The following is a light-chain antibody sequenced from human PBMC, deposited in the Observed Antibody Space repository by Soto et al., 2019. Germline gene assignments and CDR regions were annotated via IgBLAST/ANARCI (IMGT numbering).Light chain of an antibody. CDR2: GAS. CDR3: QQYRSSPIIT. CDR1: QSLSADH. J-gene: IGKJ5*01. Sequence: EIVLTQSPDTLSLYLGQRATLTCRGSQSLSADHIAWYQQKPGQPPKFLIYGASIRATGIPDRFSGSVSGAHFTPTISSLEPQDFAVYHCQQYRSSPIITFGQVTRLEIK. V-gene: IGKV3-20*01.